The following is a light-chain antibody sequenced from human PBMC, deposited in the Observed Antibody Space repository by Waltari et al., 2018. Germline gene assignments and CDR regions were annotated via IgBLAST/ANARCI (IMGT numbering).Light chain of an antibody. CDR3: YAAADNNLGV. J-gene: IGLJ3*02. CDR1: VLATKN. V-gene: IGLV3-27*01. Sequence: SLELTQTSSLSVSPAQTVRIPCSGDVLATKNARWFQQKPGQAPVLIISRDTERPSGLPERFSGSSSGTTVTLTIRGAQAEDEADYYCYAAADNNLGVFGGGTKVTVL. CDR2: RDT.